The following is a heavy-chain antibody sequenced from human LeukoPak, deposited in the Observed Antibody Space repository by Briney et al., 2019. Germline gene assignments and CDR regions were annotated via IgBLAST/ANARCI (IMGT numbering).Heavy chain of an antibody. J-gene: IGHJ5*01. CDR3: SKSRALGSYAPVDS. D-gene: IGHD1-26*01. Sequence: RGGSLRLSCAASGFTFDDYAIHWVRQSPEKGLEWLSLITWDGVKTYYADSVKGRFTISRDNSKNFVYLQMNSLRREDTGLYYCSKSRALGSYAPVDSWGRGTLVTVSS. CDR2: ITWDGVKT. CDR1: GFTFDDYA. V-gene: IGHV3-43D*04.